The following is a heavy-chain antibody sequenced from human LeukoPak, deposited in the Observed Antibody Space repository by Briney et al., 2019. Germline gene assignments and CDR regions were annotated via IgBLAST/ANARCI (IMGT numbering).Heavy chain of an antibody. V-gene: IGHV3-21*01. CDR1: GFTFSSYS. D-gene: IGHD3-22*01. J-gene: IGHJ3*02. CDR2: ISSSSSYI. CDR3: ARDGDYYDSRGDAFDI. Sequence: PGGSLRLSCAASGFTFSSYSMKWGRQAPGKGLEWGSSISSSSSYIYYADSVKGRFTISRDNAKNSLYLQMNSLRAEDTAVYYCARDGDYYDSRGDAFDIWGQGAMVTVAS.